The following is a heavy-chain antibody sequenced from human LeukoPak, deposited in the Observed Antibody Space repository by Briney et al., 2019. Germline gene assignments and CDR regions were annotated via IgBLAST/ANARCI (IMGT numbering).Heavy chain of an antibody. D-gene: IGHD2-2*01. Sequence: SQTLSLTCTVSGGSISSGSYYWSWIRQPAGKGLEWIGRTYTSGSTNYNPSLKSRVTISVDTSKNQFSLKLSSVTAADTAVYYCASAQLLHEYFQHWGQGTLVTVSS. CDR2: TYTSGST. V-gene: IGHV4-61*02. CDR3: ASAQLLHEYFQH. J-gene: IGHJ1*01. CDR1: GGSISSGSYY.